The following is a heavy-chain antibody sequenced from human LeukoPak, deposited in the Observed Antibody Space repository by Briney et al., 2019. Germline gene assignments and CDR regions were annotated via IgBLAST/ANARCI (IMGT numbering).Heavy chain of an antibody. CDR3: ARDFDYGSGSLNWFDP. Sequence: PSETLSLTCTVSGGSISSYYWSWIRQPPGKGLEWIGSIYYSGSTYYNPSLKSRVTISVDTSKNQFSLKLSSVTAADTAVYYCARDFDYGSGSLNWFDPWGQGTLVTVSS. V-gene: IGHV4-59*01. CDR1: GGSISSYY. J-gene: IGHJ5*02. CDR2: IYYSGST. D-gene: IGHD3-10*01.